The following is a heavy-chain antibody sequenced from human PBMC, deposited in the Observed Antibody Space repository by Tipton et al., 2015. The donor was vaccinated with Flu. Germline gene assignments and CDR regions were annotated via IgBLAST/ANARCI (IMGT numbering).Heavy chain of an antibody. CDR3: ARPGVAEYYFDY. CDR2: INHSGST. D-gene: IGHD1-14*01. CDR1: GGSFRAYY. Sequence: AVYGGSFRAYYWSWIRQPPGKGLEWIGEINHSGSTNYNPSLKSRVTISVDKSKNQFSLKLSSVTAADTAVYYCARPGVAEYYFDYWGQGTLVTVSS. V-gene: IGHV4-34*01. J-gene: IGHJ4*02.